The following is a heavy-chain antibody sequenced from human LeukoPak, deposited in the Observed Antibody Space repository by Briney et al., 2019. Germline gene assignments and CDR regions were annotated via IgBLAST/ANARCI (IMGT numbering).Heavy chain of an antibody. J-gene: IGHJ6*03. CDR1: GGSISSRSYY. Sequence: SETLSLTCTVSGGSISSRSYYWGWIRQPPGKGLEWIGSIYYSGSTYINPSLKSRVTISVDTSKNQFSLKLSSVTAADTAVYYCAREDCSGGSCYSTYYYYYYMDVWGKGTTVTVSS. V-gene: IGHV4-39*07. CDR2: IYYSGST. D-gene: IGHD2-15*01. CDR3: AREDCSGGSCYSTYYYYYYMDV.